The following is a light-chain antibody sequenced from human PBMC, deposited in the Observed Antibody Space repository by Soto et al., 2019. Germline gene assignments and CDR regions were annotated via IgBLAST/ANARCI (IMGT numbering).Light chain of an antibody. CDR2: AAS. J-gene: IGKJ2*01. CDR1: HSISSY. CDR3: QQSYSAPFT. Sequence: DIQMTQSPSSLSASVGDRVTITCRASHSISSYLNWYQQKLGKAPILLIYAASRLQSGVPSRFSGSESGTDFTLTISSLQAEGFATYYCQQSYSAPFTFGQGTKLEIK. V-gene: IGKV1-39*01.